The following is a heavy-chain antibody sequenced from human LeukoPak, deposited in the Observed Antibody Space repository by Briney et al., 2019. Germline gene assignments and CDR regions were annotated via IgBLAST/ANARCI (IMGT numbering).Heavy chain of an antibody. Sequence: GGSLRLSCAASGFTFNTYAMSWVRQAPGKGLEWVSSISGSGGGTYYAESVKGRFTTSRDTSKNTLYLQMNSLRAEDTAVYYCAKYKKRGSNTVSGSMDVWGKGTTVTVSS. CDR2: ISGSGGGT. D-gene: IGHD3-10*01. J-gene: IGHJ6*03. CDR1: GFTFNTYA. V-gene: IGHV3-23*01. CDR3: AKYKKRGSNTVSGSMDV.